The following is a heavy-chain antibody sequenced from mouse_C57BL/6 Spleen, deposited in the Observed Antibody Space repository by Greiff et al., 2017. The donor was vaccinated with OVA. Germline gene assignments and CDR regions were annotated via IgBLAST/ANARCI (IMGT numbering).Heavy chain of an antibody. V-gene: IGHV3-6*01. J-gene: IGHJ2*01. CDR3: ASRLWGDYFDY. Sequence: EVQLQQSGPGLVKPSQSLSLTCSVTGYSITSGYYWNWIRQFPGNKLEWMGYISYDGSNNYNPSLKNRISITRDTSKNQFFLKLNSVTTEDTATYYCASRLWGDYFDYWGQGTTLTVSS. CDR1: GYSITSGYY. CDR2: ISYDGSN. D-gene: IGHD1-1*02.